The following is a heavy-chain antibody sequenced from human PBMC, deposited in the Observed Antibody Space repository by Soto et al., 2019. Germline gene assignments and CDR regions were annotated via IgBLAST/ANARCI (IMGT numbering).Heavy chain of an antibody. D-gene: IGHD6-19*01. CDR2: MYTRGNT. V-gene: IGHV4-4*07. CDR3: EREGCSGTYSYYQTLDV. CDR1: GGSISIYY. Sequence: SETLFLTSNVSGGSISIYYWTWIPHPAGKGREWIGRMYTRGNTKYNPPLKSRVTMSVATSKNQFALNPRSVTSPDTAVYPSEREGCSGTYSYYQTLDVWGQGTTATVCS. J-gene: IGHJ6*02.